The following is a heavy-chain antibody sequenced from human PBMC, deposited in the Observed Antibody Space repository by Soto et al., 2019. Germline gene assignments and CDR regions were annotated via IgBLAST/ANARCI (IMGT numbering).Heavy chain of an antibody. Sequence: ASVKVSCTASGYTFTSYAMHWVRQAPGQRLEWMGWINAGNGNTKYSQKFQGRVTITRDTSASTAYMELSSLRSEDTAVYYCASVSGQWLVGYYFDYWGQGTLVTVSS. CDR2: INAGNGNT. CDR1: GYTFTSYA. V-gene: IGHV1-3*01. J-gene: IGHJ4*02. CDR3: ASVSGQWLVGYYFDY. D-gene: IGHD6-19*01.